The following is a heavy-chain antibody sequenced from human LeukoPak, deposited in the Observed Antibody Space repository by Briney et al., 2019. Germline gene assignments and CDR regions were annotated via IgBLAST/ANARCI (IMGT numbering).Heavy chain of an antibody. CDR1: GGSISSYY. J-gene: IGHJ3*02. V-gene: IGHV4-59*01. Sequence: PSETLSLTCTVSGGSISSYYWSWIRQPPGKGLEWIGYIYYSGSTNYNPSLKSRVTISVDTSKNQFSLKLSSVTAADTAVYYCARANPANTAGPDAFDIWGQGTMVTVSS. CDR3: ARANPANTAGPDAFDI. CDR2: IYYSGST. D-gene: IGHD3-10*01.